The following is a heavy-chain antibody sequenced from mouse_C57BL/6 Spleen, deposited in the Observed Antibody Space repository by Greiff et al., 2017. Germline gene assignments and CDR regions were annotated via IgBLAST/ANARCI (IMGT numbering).Heavy chain of an antibody. D-gene: IGHD3-3*01. J-gene: IGHJ3*01. V-gene: IGHV1-63*01. Sequence: QVQLQQSGAELVRPGTSVKMSCKASGYTFTNYWIGWAKQRPGHGLEWIGDIFPGGGCTNYNEKFKGKATLPADKSSSTAYMQFSSLTSEDAAIYYCARREGDAWFAYWGQGTMVTVSA. CDR2: IFPGGGCT. CDR3: ARREGDAWFAY. CDR1: GYTFTNYW.